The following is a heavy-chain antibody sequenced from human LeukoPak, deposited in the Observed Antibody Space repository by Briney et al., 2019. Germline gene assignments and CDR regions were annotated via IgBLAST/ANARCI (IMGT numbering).Heavy chain of an antibody. CDR2: ISYDGSNK. D-gene: IGHD3-10*01. Sequence: GGSLRLSCVASGFNFRSYGMHWVRQAPGKGLEWVAVISYDGSNKYYADSVKGRFTISRDNSKNTLYLQMNSLRAEDTAVYYCAKDLEVRGTDAFDIWGQGTMVTVSS. J-gene: IGHJ3*02. CDR3: AKDLEVRGTDAFDI. CDR1: GFNFRSYG. V-gene: IGHV3-30*18.